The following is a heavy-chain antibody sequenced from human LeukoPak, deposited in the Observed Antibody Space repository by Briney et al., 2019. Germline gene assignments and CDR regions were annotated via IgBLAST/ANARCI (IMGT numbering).Heavy chain of an antibody. V-gene: IGHV5-51*01. CDR1: GYSFTTYW. J-gene: IGHJ4*02. CDR2: VYPGDSDT. Sequence: GESLKISCKGSGYSFTTYWIGWVRQMPGKGLEWMGIVYPGDSDTRYSPSFQGQVTISADKPTSTAYLQWSSLKASATAMYYCARLLAVAGVRPRQLGIDYWGQGNLVTVTS. D-gene: IGHD6-19*01. CDR3: ARLLAVAGVRPRQLGIDY.